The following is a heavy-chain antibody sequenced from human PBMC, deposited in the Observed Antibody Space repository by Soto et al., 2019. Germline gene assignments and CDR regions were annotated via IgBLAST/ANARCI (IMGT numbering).Heavy chain of an antibody. D-gene: IGHD5-18*01. J-gene: IGHJ6*02. CDR3: SKDRGRLGYSSPNYYYYVLSV. CDR2: ISYDGSDK. V-gene: IGHV3-30*18. CDR1: GFTFSNYG. Sequence: GGSLRLSCAASGFTFSNYGMHWVRQAPGKGLERVAVISYDGSDKYYADSVKGRFTISRDNSKNTLYLQMNSLRAEDTAVYYCSKDRGRLGYSSPNYYYYVLSVWGQGTTVTVSS.